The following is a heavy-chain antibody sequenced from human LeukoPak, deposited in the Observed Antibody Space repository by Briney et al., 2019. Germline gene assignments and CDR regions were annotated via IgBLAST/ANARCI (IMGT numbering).Heavy chain of an antibody. V-gene: IGHV3-23*01. Sequence: PGGSLRLSCVVPGITLSNYGMSWVRQAPGKGLEWVSGISERGGSTNYADSVKGWFIISRDTFKNTVYLQMNSLRVEDTAVYFCAKRGIVIRAVIIIGFHKEAYYFDYWGQGILVTVSS. D-gene: IGHD3-10*01. CDR2: ISERGGST. J-gene: IGHJ4*02. CDR3: AKRGIVIRAVIIIGFHKEAYYFDY. CDR1: GITLSNYG.